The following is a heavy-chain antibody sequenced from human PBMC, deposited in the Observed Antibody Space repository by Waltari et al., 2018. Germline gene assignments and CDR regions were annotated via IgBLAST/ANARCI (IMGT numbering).Heavy chain of an antibody. Sequence: QVQLVESGGGVVQPGRSLRLSCAASGFTFSSYGMHWVHQAPGKGREGVAGRWDDGSNKDYAESVKGRFNISRDNSKNTLYLQMNSLRAEDTAVYYCARDEDSSGYYYYGMDVWGQGTTVTVSS. V-gene: IGHV3-33*01. CDR1: GFTFSSYG. CDR3: ARDEDSSGYYYYGMDV. CDR2: RWDDGSNK. J-gene: IGHJ6*02. D-gene: IGHD3-22*01.